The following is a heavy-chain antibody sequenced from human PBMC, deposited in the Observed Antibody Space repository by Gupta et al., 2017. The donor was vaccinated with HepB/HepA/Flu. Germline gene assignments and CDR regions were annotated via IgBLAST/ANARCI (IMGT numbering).Heavy chain of an antibody. CDR3: ARDSPYGSGMDHFDY. CDR2: ISYDGSNK. V-gene: IGHV3-30-3*01. Sequence: QVQLVESGGGVVQPGRSLRLSCAASGFTFSSYAMHWVRQAPGKGLEWVAVISYDGSNKYYADSVKGRFTISRDNSKNTLYLQMNSLRAEDTAVYYCARDSPYGSGMDHFDYWGQGTLVTVSS. J-gene: IGHJ4*02. D-gene: IGHD3-10*01. CDR1: GFTFSSYA.